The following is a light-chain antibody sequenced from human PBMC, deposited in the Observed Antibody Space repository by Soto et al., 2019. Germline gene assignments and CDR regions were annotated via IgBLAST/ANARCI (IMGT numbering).Light chain of an antibody. J-gene: IGLJ2*01. CDR2: EVS. Sequence: QSVLTQPASVSGSPGQSITISCTGTSSDVGGYNYVSWYQQHPGKAPKLIIYEVSNRPSGVSNRFSGSKSANTASLTISGLQAEDEADYYCTSYTSRSPVVFGGGTKLTVL. CDR1: SSDVGGYNY. CDR3: TSYTSRSPVV. V-gene: IGLV2-14*01.